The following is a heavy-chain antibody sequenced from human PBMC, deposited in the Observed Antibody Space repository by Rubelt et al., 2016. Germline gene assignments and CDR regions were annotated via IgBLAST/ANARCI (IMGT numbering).Heavy chain of an antibody. CDR1: GFTFSSYA. V-gene: IGHV3-64*07. J-gene: IGHJ4*02. CDR2: INSDGGIT. Sequence: EVQLVESGGGLVQPGGSPRLSCAASGFTFSSYAMHWVRQAPGKGLEYVSAINSDGGITYYADSVKGRFTISRDNSKNTLYLQMGSLSAEDMAVYYCASGYYGSGSYYFPIDYWGQGTLVTVSS. D-gene: IGHD3-10*01. CDR3: ASGYYGSGSYYFPIDY.